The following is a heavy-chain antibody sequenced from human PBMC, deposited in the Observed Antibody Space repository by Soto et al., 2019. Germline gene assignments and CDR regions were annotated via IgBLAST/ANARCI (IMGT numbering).Heavy chain of an antibody. CDR1: GYTFTSYG. CDR2: IIPIFGTA. D-gene: IGHD4-4*01. Sequence: GASVKVSCKASGYTFTSYGISWVRQAPGQGLEWMGGIIPIFGTANYAQKFQGRVTITADESTSTAYMELSSLRSEDTAVYYCAREVINGRWTPISNDYSNFFDYWGQGTLVTVSS. J-gene: IGHJ4*02. CDR3: AREVINGRWTPISNDYSNFFDY. V-gene: IGHV1-69*13.